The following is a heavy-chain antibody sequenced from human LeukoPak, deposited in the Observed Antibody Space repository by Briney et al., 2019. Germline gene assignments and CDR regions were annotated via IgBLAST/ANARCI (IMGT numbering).Heavy chain of an antibody. J-gene: IGHJ4*02. D-gene: IGHD2-15*01. Sequence: GGSLRLSCAASGFTFSTYVMNWVRQAPGKGLEWVGRSKSKTDGGTTDYGAPVKGRFSISRDDSKSTLYLQMNSLKTEDTAVYYCATDGYCSAGSCYSYDNWGQGTLVTVSP. CDR3: ATDGYCSAGSCYSYDN. CDR1: GFTFSTYV. V-gene: IGHV3-15*01. CDR2: SKSKTDGGTT.